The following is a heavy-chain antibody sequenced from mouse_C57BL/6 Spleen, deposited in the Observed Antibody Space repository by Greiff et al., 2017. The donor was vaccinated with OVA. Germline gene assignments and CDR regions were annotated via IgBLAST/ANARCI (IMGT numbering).Heavy chain of an antibody. Sequence: EVHLVESGPELVKPGASVKIPCKASGYTFTDYNMDWVKQSHGKSLEWIGDINPNNGGTIYNQKFKGKATLTVDKSSSTAYMELRSLTSEDTAVYYCARKDYGSSYWYFDVWGTGTTVTVSS. CDR1: GYTFTDYN. CDR3: ARKDYGSSYWYFDV. CDR2: INPNNGGT. V-gene: IGHV1-18*01. J-gene: IGHJ1*03. D-gene: IGHD1-1*01.